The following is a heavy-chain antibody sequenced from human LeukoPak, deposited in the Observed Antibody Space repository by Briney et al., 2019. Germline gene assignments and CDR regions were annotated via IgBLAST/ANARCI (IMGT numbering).Heavy chain of an antibody. CDR2: IRYDGSNK. V-gene: IGHV3-30*02. CDR1: GFTFSSYG. Sequence: PGGSLRLSCAASGFTFSSYGMHWVLQAPGKGLEWVAFIRYDGSNKYYADSVKGRFTISRDNSKNTLYLQMNSLRAEDTAVYYCAKDIVVVPDFDYWGQGTLVTVSS. J-gene: IGHJ4*02. D-gene: IGHD2-2*01. CDR3: AKDIVVVPDFDY.